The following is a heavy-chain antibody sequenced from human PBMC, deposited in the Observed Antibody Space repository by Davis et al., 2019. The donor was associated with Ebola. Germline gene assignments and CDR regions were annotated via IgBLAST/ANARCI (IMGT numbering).Heavy chain of an antibody. D-gene: IGHD2-2*01. V-gene: IGHV4-31*03. CDR2: IYYSGSA. CDR3: ARGAKDIVVEPAVYGMDV. J-gene: IGHJ6*02. Sequence: LRLSCTVSGGSISSAGYYWSWIRQHPGKGLEWLGYIYYSGSAYYNPSLKSRVAISVDTSMNQFSLKVSSVTAADTAVYYCARGAKDIVVEPAVYGMDVWGQGTTVTVSS. CDR1: GGSISSAGYY.